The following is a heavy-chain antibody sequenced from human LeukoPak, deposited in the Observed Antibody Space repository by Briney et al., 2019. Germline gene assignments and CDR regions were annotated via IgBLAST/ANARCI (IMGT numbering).Heavy chain of an antibody. CDR3: ARVSRMGADY. Sequence: PSETLSLTCTVSGGSISSYYWSWIRQPPGKGLEWIGYIYYSGSTNYNPSLKSRVTISVDTSKNQFSLNLSSVTAADTAVYYCARVSRMGADYWGQGTLVTVSS. V-gene: IGHV4-59*12. D-gene: IGHD1-26*01. J-gene: IGHJ4*02. CDR2: IYYSGST. CDR1: GGSISSYY.